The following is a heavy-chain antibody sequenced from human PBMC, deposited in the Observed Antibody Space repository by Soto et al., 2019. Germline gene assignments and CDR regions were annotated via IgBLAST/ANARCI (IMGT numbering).Heavy chain of an antibody. D-gene: IGHD2-8*01. Sequence: ASVKVSCKASGYIFTNYDIDWVRQATGQGLEWMGRIIPILGIANYAQKFQGRVTITADKSTSTAYMELSSLRSEDTAVYYCARDVLYYLDYWGQGTLVTVSS. CDR2: IIPILGIA. CDR3: ARDVLYYLDY. J-gene: IGHJ4*02. CDR1: GYIFTNYD. V-gene: IGHV1-69*04.